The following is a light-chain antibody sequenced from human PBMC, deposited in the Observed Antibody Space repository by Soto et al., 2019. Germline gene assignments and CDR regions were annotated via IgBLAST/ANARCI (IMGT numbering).Light chain of an antibody. CDR2: KAS. CDR1: QTISSW. J-gene: IGKJ1*01. CDR3: QQYNNWPRT. Sequence: DIQMTQSPSTLSGSVVDRVTITCRASQTISSWLAWYQQKPGKAPKLLIYKASTLKSGVPSRFSGSGSGTEFTLTINSLQSEDFAVYYCQQYNNWPRTFGQGTKVDIK. V-gene: IGKV1-5*03.